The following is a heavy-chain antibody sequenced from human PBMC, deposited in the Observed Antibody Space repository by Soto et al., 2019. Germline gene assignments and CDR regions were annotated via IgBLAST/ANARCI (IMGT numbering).Heavy chain of an antibody. D-gene: IGHD3-22*01. CDR2: IKSKTDGGTT. Sequence: PRLSCAASGFAFSNAWMSWVRQAPGKGLEWVGRIKSKTDGGTTDYAAPVKGRFTISRDDSKNTLYLQMNSLETEDTAVYYCTTELPTYYYDSSGYRFDYWGQGTLVTVSS. CDR3: TTELPTYYYDSSGYRFDY. CDR1: GFAFSNAW. J-gene: IGHJ4*02. V-gene: IGHV3-15*01.